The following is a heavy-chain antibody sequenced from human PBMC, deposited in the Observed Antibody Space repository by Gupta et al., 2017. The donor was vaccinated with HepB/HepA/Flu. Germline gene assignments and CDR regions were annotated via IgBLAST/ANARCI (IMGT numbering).Heavy chain of an antibody. CDR3: ARDRDYYFDV. D-gene: IGHD4-11*01. CDR1: EFMFSNYG. V-gene: IGHV3-33*01. J-gene: IGHJ2*01. CDR2: IWYNGKKE. Sequence: QVQLVESGGGVVQPGRSLRLSCAASEFMFSNYGMHGVRQAPGKGVEWVEVIWYNGKKEYDEYAVKGRFFISRDNPKNTLYLKMKTLRAEDTAVYYCARDRDYYFDVGGRGTLVTVYS.